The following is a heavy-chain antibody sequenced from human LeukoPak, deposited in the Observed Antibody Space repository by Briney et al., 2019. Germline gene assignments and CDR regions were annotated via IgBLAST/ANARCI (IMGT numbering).Heavy chain of an antibody. CDR3: AKDTEQWLADCFDY. V-gene: IGHV3-23*01. D-gene: IGHD6-19*01. Sequence: GGSLRLSCAVSGFTFSNYAMSWVRQAPGRGLEWVSAVSGSGGTTYYADSVKGRFTISRDNSKNTLYLQMNTLRAEDTAVYYCAKDTEQWLADCFDYWGQGTLVTVSS. CDR1: GFTFSNYA. J-gene: IGHJ4*02. CDR2: VSGSGGTT.